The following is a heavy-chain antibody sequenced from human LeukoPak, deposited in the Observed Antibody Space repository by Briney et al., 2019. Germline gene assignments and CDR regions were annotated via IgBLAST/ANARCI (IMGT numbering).Heavy chain of an antibody. CDR1: GGTFSSYA. CDR2: IIPILGIA. D-gene: IGHD3-10*01. J-gene: IGHJ4*02. CDR3: ARGGGSGSYYTPFDY. Sequence: ASVKVFCKASGGTFSSYAISWVRQAPGQGLEWMGRIIPILGIANYAQKFQGRVTITADKSTSTAYMELSSLRSEDTAVYYCARGGGSGSYYTPFDYWGQGTLVTVSS. V-gene: IGHV1-69*04.